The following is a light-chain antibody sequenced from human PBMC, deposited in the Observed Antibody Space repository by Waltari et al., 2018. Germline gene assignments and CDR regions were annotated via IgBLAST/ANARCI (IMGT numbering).Light chain of an antibody. CDR3: QAWDSTTAV. V-gene: IGLV3-1*01. CDR1: KLGSNY. Sequence: SFELTQSPSVSVSLGQTATITCAGAKLGSNYVSWYKQKPGQSPVLVVYQDNRRPPWIPERFSGSNSGSTATLIISGTQAMDEADYYCQAWDSTTAVFGGGTKLTVL. CDR2: QDN. J-gene: IGLJ2*01.